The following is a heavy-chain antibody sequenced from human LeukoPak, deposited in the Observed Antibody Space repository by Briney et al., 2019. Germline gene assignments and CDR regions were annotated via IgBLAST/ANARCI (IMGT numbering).Heavy chain of an antibody. D-gene: IGHD3-9*01. J-gene: IGHJ4*02. V-gene: IGHV1-18*01. CDR3: ARGSLGADWLSPNILDY. Sequence: ASVKVSCKASGYTFINYGITWVRQAPGQGLEWMGWISPYNGNTKYLQKFQGRVTMTTDTSTSTASMEVRSLRSDDTAVYYCARGSLGADWLSPNILDYWGQGTLVTVSS. CDR1: GYTFINYG. CDR2: ISPYNGNT.